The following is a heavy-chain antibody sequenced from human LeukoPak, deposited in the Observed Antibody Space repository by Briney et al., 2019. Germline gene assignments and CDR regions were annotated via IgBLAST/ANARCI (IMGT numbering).Heavy chain of an antibody. D-gene: IGHD4-17*01. V-gene: IGHV4-39*01. Sequence: PSETLSLTCTVSGASVSSFYWGWIRQPPGKGLEWIGSIYYAGSTYYNPSLKSRVTLYVDTSKNQFSLNLNSVTAADTAVYYCARLAYSGDYVNYWGQGTLVTVSS. CDR1: GASVSSFY. CDR2: IYYAGST. J-gene: IGHJ4*02. CDR3: ARLAYSGDYVNY.